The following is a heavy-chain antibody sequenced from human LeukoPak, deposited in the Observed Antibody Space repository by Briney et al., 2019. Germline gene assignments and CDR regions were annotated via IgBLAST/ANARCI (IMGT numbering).Heavy chain of an antibody. CDR3: ARKSGSYPYYFDY. CDR2: ISGSGGST. D-gene: IGHD1-26*01. Sequence: GGSLRLSCAASGFTFSSYAMSWFRQAPGKGLEWVSAISGSGGSTYYADSVKGRFTISRDNSKNTLYLQMNSLRAEDTAVYYCARKSGSYPYYFDYWGQGTLVTVSS. CDR1: GFTFSSYA. V-gene: IGHV3-23*01. J-gene: IGHJ4*02.